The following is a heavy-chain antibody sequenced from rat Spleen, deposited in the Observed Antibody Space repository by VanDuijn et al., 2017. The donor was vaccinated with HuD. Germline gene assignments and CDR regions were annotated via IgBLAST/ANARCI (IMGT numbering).Heavy chain of an antibody. D-gene: IGHD1-2*01. CDR1: GFTFRNYG. CDR2: INYDGSST. CDR3: ARLGIAAIGNWFAS. Sequence: EVQLVGSGGGLVQPGRSLKLSCAASGFTFRNYGMAWVRQAPTKGLEWVATINYDGSSTHYRDSVKGRFTISRDNAKSTLYLQVDSLRSEDTATYYCARLGIAAIGNWFASWGQGTLVTVSS. J-gene: IGHJ3*01. V-gene: IGHV5-29*01.